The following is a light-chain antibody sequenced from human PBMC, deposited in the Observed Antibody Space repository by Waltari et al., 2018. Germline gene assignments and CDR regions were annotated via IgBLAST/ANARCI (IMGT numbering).Light chain of an antibody. CDR1: SSDIGTYNY. V-gene: IGLV2-14*03. J-gene: IGLJ2*01. CDR2: DVS. Sequence: QSALTQPASVSGSPGQSITISCTGTSSDIGTYNYASWYQHHPGRAPKLLIYDVSKRPAGVSIRFSGSKSDNTASLTISGLQAEDEADYYCSSYTRVSASVVFGGGTKLTVL. CDR3: SSYTRVSASVV.